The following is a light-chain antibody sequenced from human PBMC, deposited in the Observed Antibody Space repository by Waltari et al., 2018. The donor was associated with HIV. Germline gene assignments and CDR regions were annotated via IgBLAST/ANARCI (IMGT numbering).Light chain of an antibody. CDR1: SSDVADYNY. CDR2: DVN. CDR3: SSYTSSHTQV. J-gene: IGLJ1*01. Sequence: QSRLIQPAPVFGSPAQPITIPRPGASSDVADYNYLSGYQQHPGKAPKFIIYDVNKRPSGVSNRFSGSKSGNTASLTISGLQAEDEADYYCSSYTSSHTQVFGSGTKVTVL. V-gene: IGLV2-14*03.